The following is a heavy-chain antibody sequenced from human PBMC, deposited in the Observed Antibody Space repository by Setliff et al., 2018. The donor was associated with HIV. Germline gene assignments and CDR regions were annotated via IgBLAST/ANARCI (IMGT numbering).Heavy chain of an antibody. J-gene: IGHJ3*01. CDR3: AKPTSGMYPRSFDL. CDR1: GFTFSTYW. V-gene: IGHV3-23*01. D-gene: IGHD1-1*01. CDR2: VGVGGGAT. Sequence: PGGSLRLSCAASGFTFSTYWMSWFRQAPGKGLEWVSAVGVGGGATYYADSVRGRFAVSRDDSKNTLYLEMSGLRAEDTAIYYCAKPTSGMYPRSFDLWGQGTMVTVSS.